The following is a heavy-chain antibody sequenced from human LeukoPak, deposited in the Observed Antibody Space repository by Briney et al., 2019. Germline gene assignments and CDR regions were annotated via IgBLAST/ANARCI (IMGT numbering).Heavy chain of an antibody. CDR2: IRYDGSNK. D-gene: IGHD3-16*02. CDR1: GFTFNKHG. Sequence: PGGSLRLSCAASGFTFNKHGIHWVRQAPGKGLVWVAFIRYDGSNKYYADSVKGRFTISRDNSKNTLYLQMNSLRAEDTAVYYCARGWHGLYDYVWGSYRAVDYWGQGTLVTVSS. J-gene: IGHJ4*02. V-gene: IGHV3-30*02. CDR3: ARGWHGLYDYVWGSYRAVDY.